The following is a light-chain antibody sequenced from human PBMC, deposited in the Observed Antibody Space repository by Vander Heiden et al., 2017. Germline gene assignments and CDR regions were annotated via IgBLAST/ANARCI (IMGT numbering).Light chain of an antibody. CDR2: KDS. Sequence: SYELTLPPSVSVSPGQTARITCSGDALPKQYAYWYQQKPGQAPVLVIYKDSERPSGIPERFSGSSSGTTVTLTISGVQAEDEADYYCQSADSSGTYEVFGGGTKLTVL. CDR1: ALPKQY. CDR3: QSADSSGTYEV. J-gene: IGLJ3*02. V-gene: IGLV3-25*03.